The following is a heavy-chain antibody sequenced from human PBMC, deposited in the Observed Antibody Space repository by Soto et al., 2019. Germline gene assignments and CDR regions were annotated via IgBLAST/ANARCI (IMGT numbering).Heavy chain of an antibody. CDR3: ARPSEVAATGVGFDY. CDR2: IYYSGST. Sequence: SETLSLTCTVSGGSISSSSYYWGWIRQPPGKGLEWIGSIYYSGSTYYNPSLKSRVTISVDTSKNQFSLKASDTAMYYCARPSEVAATGVGFDYWGQGTLVTVSS. CDR1: GGSISSSSYY. V-gene: IGHV4-39*07. J-gene: IGHJ4*02. D-gene: IGHD2-15*01.